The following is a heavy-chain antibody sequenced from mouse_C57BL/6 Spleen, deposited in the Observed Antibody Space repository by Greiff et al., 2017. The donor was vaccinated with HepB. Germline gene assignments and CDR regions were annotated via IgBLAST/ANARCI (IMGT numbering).Heavy chain of an antibody. Sequence: VQLQQSGPELVKPGASVKISCKASGYTFTDYYMNWVKQSHGKSLEWIGDINPNNGGTSYNQKFKGKATLTVDKSSSTAYMELRSLTSEDSAVYYCARKGFYYGSSDWYFDVWGTGTTVTVSS. V-gene: IGHV1-26*01. D-gene: IGHD1-1*01. CDR1: GYTFTDYY. CDR2: INPNNGGT. CDR3: ARKGFYYGSSDWYFDV. J-gene: IGHJ1*03.